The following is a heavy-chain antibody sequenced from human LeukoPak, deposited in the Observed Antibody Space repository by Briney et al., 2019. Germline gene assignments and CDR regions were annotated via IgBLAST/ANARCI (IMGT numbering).Heavy chain of an antibody. CDR2: ISGVGAHI. V-gene: IGHV3-23*01. Sequence: GGSLRLSRAASGFPFSTYAMTWVRQAPGKGLEWVSAISGVGAHIYYADSVRGRFTVSRDNSRNTLYLQMNSLRSDDTAVYYCAKNFADGLAFYHYWGQGTLVTVSS. CDR3: AKNFADGLAFYHY. CDR1: GFPFSTYA. D-gene: IGHD2-8*01. J-gene: IGHJ4*02.